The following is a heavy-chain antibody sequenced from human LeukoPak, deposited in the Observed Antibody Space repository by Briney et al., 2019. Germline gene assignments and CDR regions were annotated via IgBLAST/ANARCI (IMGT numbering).Heavy chain of an antibody. J-gene: IGHJ4*02. CDR3: AKVRRGYSYGPPLDY. V-gene: IGHV3-30*02. CDR2: IRYDGSNK. D-gene: IGHD5-18*01. CDR1: GFTFSTYG. Sequence: GGSLRLSCAASGFTFSTYGMHWVRQAPGKGLEWVAFIRYDGSNKYYADSVKGRFTISRDNSKNTLYLQMNSLRVEDTAVYYCAKVRRGYSYGPPLDYWGQGTLVTVSS.